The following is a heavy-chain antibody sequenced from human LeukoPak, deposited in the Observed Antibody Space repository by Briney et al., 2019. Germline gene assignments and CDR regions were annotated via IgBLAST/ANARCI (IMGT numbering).Heavy chain of an antibody. Sequence: GGSLRLSCAASGFTFSSYWMSWVRQAPGKGLEWVANIKQDGSEKYYVDSVKGRFTISRDNAKNSLYLQMNSLRAEDTAVYYCARAKGPIAAAGTGFDYWGQGTLVTVSS. CDR3: ARAKGPIAAAGTGFDY. V-gene: IGHV3-7*01. CDR1: GFTFSSYW. J-gene: IGHJ4*02. CDR2: IKQDGSEK. D-gene: IGHD6-13*01.